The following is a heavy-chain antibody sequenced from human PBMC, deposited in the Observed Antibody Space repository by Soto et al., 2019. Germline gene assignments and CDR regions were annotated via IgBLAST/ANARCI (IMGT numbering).Heavy chain of an antibody. V-gene: IGHV3-15*07. CDR3: TTDPRWGF. CDR2: IKSKTDGAAT. CDR1: GLTFNNAW. J-gene: IGHJ3*01. Sequence: EVQLVESGGGLVKPGGSLRLSCVVSGLTFNNAWMTWVRQAPGKGLEWVGRIKSKTDGAATEFAAPVEGRFTLSRDDSKNTRHLDMNSLRTEDTGVYYCTTDPRWGFWGQGTMVTVSS. D-gene: IGHD3-16*01.